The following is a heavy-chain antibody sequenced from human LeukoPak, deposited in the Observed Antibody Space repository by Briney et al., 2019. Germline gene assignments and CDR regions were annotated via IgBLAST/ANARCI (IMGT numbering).Heavy chain of an antibody. CDR3: ARDFTNNWNDIHYYGMDV. D-gene: IGHD1-20*01. V-gene: IGHV7-4-1*02. Sequence: ASVKVSCKASGYTFTNFGISWVRQAPGQGLEWMGWINTNTGNPTYAQGFTGRFVFSLDTSVSTAYLQISSLKAEDTAVYYCARDFTNNWNDIHYYGMDVWGQGTTVTVSS. CDR2: INTNTGNP. CDR1: GYTFTNFG. J-gene: IGHJ6*02.